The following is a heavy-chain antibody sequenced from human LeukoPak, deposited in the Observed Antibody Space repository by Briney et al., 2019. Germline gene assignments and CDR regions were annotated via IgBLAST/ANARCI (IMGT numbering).Heavy chain of an antibody. CDR2: INPSGGST. J-gene: IGHJ4*02. CDR3: ATDSSGYYLFDY. CDR1: GYTFTGYY. D-gene: IGHD3-22*01. V-gene: IGHV1-46*03. Sequence: ASVKVSCKASGYTFTGYYMHWVRQAPGQGLEWMGIINPSGGSTSYAQKFQGRVTMTRDTSTSTVYMELSSLRSEDTAVYYCATDSSGYYLFDYWGQGTLVTVSS.